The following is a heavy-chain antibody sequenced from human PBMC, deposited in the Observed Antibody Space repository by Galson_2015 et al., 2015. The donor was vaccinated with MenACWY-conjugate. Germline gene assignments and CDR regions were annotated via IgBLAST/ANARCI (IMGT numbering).Heavy chain of an antibody. Sequence: YWMSCVRQPPGKGLEWIGEINHSGSTNYNPSLTSRVTMSVDTSKNQVSLELSSVTAADTAVYYCAMEGGGSLITLAFEFWGQGAVVTVSS. D-gene: IGHD3-16*01. J-gene: IGHJ3*01. CDR2: INHSGST. V-gene: IGHV4-4*02. CDR3: AMEGGGSLITLAFEF. CDR1: YW.